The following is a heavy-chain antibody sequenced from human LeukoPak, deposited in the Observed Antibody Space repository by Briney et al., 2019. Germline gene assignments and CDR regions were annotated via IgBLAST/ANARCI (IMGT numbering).Heavy chain of an antibody. V-gene: IGHV4-59*11. J-gene: IGHJ4*02. Sequence: SETLSLTCTVSGGSISSHYWSWVRQPPGKGLEWFGYIYYSGSTNYNPSLKSRVTISVDTSKNQFSLKLSSVTAADTAVYYCARGLYSSSWPFDYWGQGTLVTVSS. CDR3: ARGLYSSSWPFDY. CDR1: GGSISSHY. D-gene: IGHD6-13*01. CDR2: IYYSGST.